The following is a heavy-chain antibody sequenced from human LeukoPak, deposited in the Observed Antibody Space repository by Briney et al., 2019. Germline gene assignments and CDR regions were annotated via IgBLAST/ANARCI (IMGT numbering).Heavy chain of an antibody. Sequence: GGSLRLSCAASGFTFSSYSMNWVRQAPGKGLEWVLSISSSSSYIYYADSVKGRFTISRDNAKNSLYLQMNSLRAEDTAVYYCATSMVRGVIAFDYWGQGTLVTVSS. CDR2: ISSSSSYI. CDR3: ATSMVRGVIAFDY. V-gene: IGHV3-21*01. CDR1: GFTFSSYS. D-gene: IGHD3-10*01. J-gene: IGHJ4*02.